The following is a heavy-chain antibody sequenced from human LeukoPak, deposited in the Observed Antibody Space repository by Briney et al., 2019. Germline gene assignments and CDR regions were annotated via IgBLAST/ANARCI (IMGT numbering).Heavy chain of an antibody. Sequence: ASVKVSCKASGYTFTGYYMHWVRQAPAQGLEWMGWINPNSGGTNYAQKVQGRVTMTRDTSISTAYMELSRLRSDDTAVYYCARTYYDFWSGYFTQLNWFDPWGQGTLVTVSS. V-gene: IGHV1-2*02. CDR1: GYTFTGYY. D-gene: IGHD3-3*01. CDR3: ARTYYDFWSGYFTQLNWFDP. CDR2: INPNSGGT. J-gene: IGHJ5*02.